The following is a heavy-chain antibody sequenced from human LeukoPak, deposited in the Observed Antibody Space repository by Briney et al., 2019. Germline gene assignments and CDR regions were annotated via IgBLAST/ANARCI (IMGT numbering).Heavy chain of an antibody. CDR2: ISRGSSTI. V-gene: IGHV3-48*02. CDR3: ARPTYGDYWDAFDV. Sequence: GGSLRLSCAASGFTFSNYSMNWVRQAPGKGLEWVSYISRGSSTIFYADSVKGRSTISRDNAKNSLYLQMNSLRDDDTAVYYCARPTYGDYWDAFDVWGQGTMVTVSS. CDR1: GFTFSNYS. D-gene: IGHD4-17*01. J-gene: IGHJ3*01.